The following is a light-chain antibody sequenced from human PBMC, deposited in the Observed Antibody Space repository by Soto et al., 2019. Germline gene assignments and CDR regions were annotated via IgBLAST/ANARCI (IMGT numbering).Light chain of an antibody. CDR1: QSVTNNF. CDR3: QQYGTPLFT. V-gene: IGKV3-20*01. Sequence: IVLTKSPGTLSLSPGERATLSCGASQSVTNNFLAWYKQKPGQAPRLLIYRASSRATGVPDRFSGSGSGTDFTLTISRLEPGDFAVYYCQQYGTPLFTFGPGTKVDIK. CDR2: RAS. J-gene: IGKJ3*01.